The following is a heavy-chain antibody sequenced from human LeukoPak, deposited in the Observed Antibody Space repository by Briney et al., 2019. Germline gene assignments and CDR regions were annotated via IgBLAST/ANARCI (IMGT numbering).Heavy chain of an antibody. CDR3: ARERRFLEWLFSGSNWFDP. CDR2: IGSSSSYI. CDR1: GFTFSSYS. J-gene: IGHJ5*02. Sequence: GGSLRLSCAASGFTFSSYSMNWVRQAPGKGLEWVPSIGSSSSYIYYADSVKGRFTISRDNAKNSLYLQMNSLRAEDTAVYYCARERRFLEWLFSGSNWFDPWGQGTLVTVSS. D-gene: IGHD3-3*01. V-gene: IGHV3-21*01.